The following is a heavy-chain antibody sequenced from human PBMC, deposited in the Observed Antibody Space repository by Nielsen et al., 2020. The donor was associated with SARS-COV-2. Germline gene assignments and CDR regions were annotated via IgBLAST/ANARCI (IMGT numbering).Heavy chain of an antibody. CDR2: IKPDGSEK. J-gene: IGHJ4*02. CDR1: GFTFSSLW. CDR3: AKQSGSSWGYFDF. V-gene: IGHV3-7*03. Sequence: GESLKISCAASGFTFSSLWMSWVRQVPGKGLEWVADIKPDGSEKVYVDSVKGRFTISRDNAKNSLYLQMNSLRAEDTAVYYCAKQSGSSWGYFDFWGQGTLVTVSS. D-gene: IGHD7-27*01.